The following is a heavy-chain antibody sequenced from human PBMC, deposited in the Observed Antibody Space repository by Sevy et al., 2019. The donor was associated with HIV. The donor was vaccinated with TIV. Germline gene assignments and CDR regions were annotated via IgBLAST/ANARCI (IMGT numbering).Heavy chain of an antibody. J-gene: IGHJ3*02. CDR2: ISGSGGST. Sequence: GGSLRLSCAASGFTFSSYAMSWVRQAPGKGLEWVSAISGSGGSTYYADSVKGRFTISRDNSKNTLYLQMNSLRAEDTAVYYCAKDFSPSMIVVVTPDAFDIWGQGTMVTVSS. CDR1: GFTFSSYA. D-gene: IGHD3-22*01. V-gene: IGHV3-23*01. CDR3: AKDFSPSMIVVVTPDAFDI.